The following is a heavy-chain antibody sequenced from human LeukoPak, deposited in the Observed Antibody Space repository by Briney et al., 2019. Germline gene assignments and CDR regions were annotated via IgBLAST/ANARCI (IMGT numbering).Heavy chain of an antibody. CDR2: IRSKAYGGTT. CDR3: SVGSRGTYIPTFDL. CDR1: GLTFGDYT. J-gene: IGHJ5*02. D-gene: IGHD1-26*01. Sequence: GGSLRLSCTGSGLTFGDYTVSWVRQAPGRGLEWVGFIRSKAYGGTTAYAAAAKGRLTISRDDSKSIASLQMNSLKTEDTAVYFCSVGSRGTYIPTFDLWGQGTLVTVSS. V-gene: IGHV3-49*04.